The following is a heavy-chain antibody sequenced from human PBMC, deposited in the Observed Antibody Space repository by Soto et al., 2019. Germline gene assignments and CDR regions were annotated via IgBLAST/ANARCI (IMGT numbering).Heavy chain of an antibody. J-gene: IGHJ4*02. CDR2: INPILSMS. CDR3: GSSYGSGYRAFDS. D-gene: IGHD3-10*01. CDR1: GDTFNFYS. V-gene: IGHV1-69*02. Sequence: QVQLVQSGAEVKKPGSSVRVSCKASGDTFNFYSINWVRQAPGLGLEWMGRINPILSMSNYAQRFRGRVTMTAHKSTSTAYRGLSSLRSEDTAMYYCGSSYGSGYRAFDSWGQGALGTVSS.